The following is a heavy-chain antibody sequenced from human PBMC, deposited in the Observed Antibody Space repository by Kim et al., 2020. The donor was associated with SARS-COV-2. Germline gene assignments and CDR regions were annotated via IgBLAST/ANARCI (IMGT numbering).Heavy chain of an antibody. D-gene: IGHD1-26*01. Sequence: ADAVKGRFADSRDNSKNTLYLQTSSLRAEDTAVYYCAKDPGGWENSWYFDLWGRGTLVNVSS. V-gene: IGHV3-23*03. CDR3: AKDPGGWENSWYFDL. J-gene: IGHJ2*01.